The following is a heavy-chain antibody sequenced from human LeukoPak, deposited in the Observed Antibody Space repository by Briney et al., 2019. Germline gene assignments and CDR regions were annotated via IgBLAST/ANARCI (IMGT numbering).Heavy chain of an antibody. D-gene: IGHD3-3*01. CDR3: ARADFWSGTYAFDI. CDR1: GGSISRGSYY. V-gene: IGHV4-61*02. Sequence: SETLSLTCTVSGGSISRGSYYWSWIRQPAGTGLEWIGRIYTSGSTNYNPSLKSRVTISVDTSKNQFSLKLSSVTAADTAVYYCARADFWSGTYAFDIWGQGTMVTVSS. J-gene: IGHJ3*02. CDR2: IYTSGST.